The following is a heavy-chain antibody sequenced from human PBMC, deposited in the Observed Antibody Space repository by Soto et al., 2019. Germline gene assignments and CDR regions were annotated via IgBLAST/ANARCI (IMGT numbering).Heavy chain of an antibody. CDR1: GYSFNSYW. V-gene: IGHV5-10-1*01. Sequence: GESLKISCKGSGYSFNSYWITWVRQMPGKGLEWMGRIDPSDSYINYSPSFQGHVTLSVDKAISTAYLQWSSLKASDTAIYYCARHGEWADKYFDYWGQGTLVTVSS. CDR3: ARHGEWADKYFDY. CDR2: IDPSDSYI. D-gene: IGHD3-10*01. J-gene: IGHJ4*02.